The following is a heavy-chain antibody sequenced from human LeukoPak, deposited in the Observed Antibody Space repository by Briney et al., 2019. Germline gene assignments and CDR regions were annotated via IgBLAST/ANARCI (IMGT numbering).Heavy chain of an antibody. D-gene: IGHD5-24*01. CDR1: GFTGSSND. CDR3: AAVGGYKPAYYYYMDV. J-gene: IGHJ6*03. V-gene: IGHV3-66*02. CDR2: IYSGSTT. Sequence: GGSLRLSGASSGFTGSSNDMSWVRQAPGKGLDGVSVIYSGSTTYYTDSVKGRFTISRDNSKNTLYLQMNSLRPEDTAVYYCAAVGGYKPAYYYYMDVWGKGTTVTVSS.